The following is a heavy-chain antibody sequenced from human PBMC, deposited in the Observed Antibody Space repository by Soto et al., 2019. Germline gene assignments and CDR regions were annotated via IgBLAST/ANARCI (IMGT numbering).Heavy chain of an antibody. CDR2: IVVGSGNT. V-gene: IGHV1-58*02. CDR1: GFTFTSSA. CDR3: AAMTTVTADDAFDI. J-gene: IGHJ3*02. Sequence: GASVKVSCKASGFTFTSSAMRWVRQARGQRLEWIGWIVVGSGNTNYAQKFQERVTITRDMSTSTAYMELSSLRSEDTAVYYCAAMTTVTADDAFDIWGQGTMVNVSS. D-gene: IGHD4-17*01.